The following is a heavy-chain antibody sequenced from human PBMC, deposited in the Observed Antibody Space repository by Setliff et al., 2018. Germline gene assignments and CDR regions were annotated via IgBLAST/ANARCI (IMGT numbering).Heavy chain of an antibody. D-gene: IGHD2-8*01. V-gene: IGHV1-18*01. J-gene: IGHJ4*02. CDR2: ISVYTGNT. CDR3: SRLVRYCSKTTCQKASGAEL. Sequence: ASVKVSCKASGYTFSHSGITWVRQAPGQGLEWMGWISVYTGNTNYAPKLQGRVTMTTDASTSTAYMELRCLTSDDTAVYYCSRLVRYCSKTTCQKASGAELWGQGALVTVS. CDR1: GYTFSHSG.